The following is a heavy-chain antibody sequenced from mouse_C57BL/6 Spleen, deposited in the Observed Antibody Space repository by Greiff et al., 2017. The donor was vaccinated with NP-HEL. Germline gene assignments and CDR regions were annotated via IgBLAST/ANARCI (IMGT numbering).Heavy chain of an antibody. CDR1: GFNIKDYY. CDR3: ARSRCSSFDYLDY. J-gene: IGHJ2*01. V-gene: IGHV14-2*01. Sequence: EVQLQQSGAELVKPGASVKLSCTASGFNIKDYYMHWVKQRTEQGLEWIGRIDPEDGETKYAPKFQGKATLTADTSSNTAYLQISSLTSEDTAVYYCARSRCSSFDYLDYWGQGTTLTVAS. CDR2: IDPEDGET. D-gene: IGHD1-1*01.